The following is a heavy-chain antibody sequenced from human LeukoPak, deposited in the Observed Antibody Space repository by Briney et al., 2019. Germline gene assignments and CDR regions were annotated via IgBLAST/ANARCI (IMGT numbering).Heavy chain of an antibody. CDR1: GFTFSDYY. CDR3: AREVLWGNWFDP. V-gene: IGHV3-11*01. CDR2: ISSSGSTI. Sequence: GGSLRLSCAASGFTFSDYYMSWIRQAPVKGLEWVSYISSSGSTIYYADSVKGRFTISRDNAKNSLYLQMNSLRAEDTAVYYCAREVLWGNWFDPWGQGTLVTVSS. D-gene: IGHD2-2*01. J-gene: IGHJ5*02.